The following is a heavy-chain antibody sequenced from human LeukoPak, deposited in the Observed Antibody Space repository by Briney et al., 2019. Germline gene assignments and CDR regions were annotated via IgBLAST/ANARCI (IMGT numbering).Heavy chain of an antibody. D-gene: IGHD3-22*01. CDR3: AKDWAYESSGPPYYFDY. CDR2: ISGSGGRT. CDR1: GFTFSGYA. Sequence: GGSLRLSCAASGFTFSGYAMTWVRQAPGKGLEWVSAISGSGGRTHYADSVKGRFTVSRDNAKNSLYLQMNSLRAEDTAVYYCAKDWAYESSGPPYYFDYWGQGTLVTVSS. J-gene: IGHJ4*02. V-gene: IGHV3-23*01.